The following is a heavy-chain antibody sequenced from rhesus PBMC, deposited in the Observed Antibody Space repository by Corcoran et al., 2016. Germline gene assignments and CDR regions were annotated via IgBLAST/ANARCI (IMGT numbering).Heavy chain of an antibody. J-gene: IGHJ5-1*01. CDR3: AKDCGGIVGFDV. V-gene: IGHV3S42*01. CDR2: INSGGGST. CDR1: GFTFSSYW. D-gene: IGHD1-44*01. Sequence: EVQLVESGGGLAKPGGSLRLSCAASGFTFSSYWMNWVRQIQGKGLEWISAINSGGGSTYYADSVKGRFTISRDNSTNPLSLPMNSLRAEDTAVYYCAKDCGGIVGFDVWGPGVLVTVSS.